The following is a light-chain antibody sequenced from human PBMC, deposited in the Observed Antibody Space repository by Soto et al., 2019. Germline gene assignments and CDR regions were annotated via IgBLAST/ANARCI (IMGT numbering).Light chain of an antibody. CDR1: QSVSSY. Sequence: EIVLTQSPATLSLSPGERATLSCRASQSVSSYLAWHQQKPGQAPRLLIYDATNRATGIPARFSGSGSGTDFTLTSSRREPEDFAVYYCQQRSNWPPRVTFGQGTKLEIK. J-gene: IGKJ2*01. CDR3: QQRSNWPPRVT. V-gene: IGKV3-11*01. CDR2: DAT.